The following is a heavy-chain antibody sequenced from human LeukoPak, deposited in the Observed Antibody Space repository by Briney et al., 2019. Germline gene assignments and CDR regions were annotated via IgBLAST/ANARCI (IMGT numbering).Heavy chain of an antibody. CDR2: MNPDTGGT. J-gene: IGHJ5*02. CDR1: GYTFTGYY. D-gene: IGHD3-22*01. CDR3: GKAFHYDGSALPLDP. V-gene: IGHV1-2*02. Sequence: ASVKVSCKASGYTFTGYYIHWVRQAPGQGLHWMEWMNPDTGGTRYEESLQGRVTMTRDTSISTAYMELSSLRSDDTAVYFCGKAFHYDGSALPLDPWGKGTLVTVSS.